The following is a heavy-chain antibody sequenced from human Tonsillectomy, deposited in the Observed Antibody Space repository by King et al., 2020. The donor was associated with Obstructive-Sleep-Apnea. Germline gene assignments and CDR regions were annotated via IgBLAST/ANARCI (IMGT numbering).Heavy chain of an antibody. V-gene: IGHV4-59*08. CDR1: GGAISSHY. D-gene: IGHD6-25*01. J-gene: IGHJ6*02. CDR2: MYNSGST. Sequence: VQLQESGPGLVKPSETLSLICTVSGGAISSHYWSWIRQPPGKGLEWIGYMYNSGSTNYNPSPKGRVTISVDTSKNQFSLMLTSVTAADTAVYYCARHVAGATLVSYHGLDVWGQGTTVSVSS. CDR3: ARHVAGATLVSYHGLDV.